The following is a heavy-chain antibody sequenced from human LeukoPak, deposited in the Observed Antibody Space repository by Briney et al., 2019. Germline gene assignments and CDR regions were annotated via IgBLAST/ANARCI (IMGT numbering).Heavy chain of an antibody. D-gene: IGHD2-2*01. CDR2: FDPEDGET. CDR3: ALWNIVVVPAAVGFDP. Sequence: ASVKVSCKVSGYTLTELSMHWVRQAPGKGLEWMGGFDPEDGETIYAQKFQGRVTMTEDTSTDTAYMELSSLRSEDTAVYYCALWNIVVVPAAVGFDPWGQGTLVTVSS. V-gene: IGHV1-24*01. J-gene: IGHJ5*02. CDR1: GYTLTELS.